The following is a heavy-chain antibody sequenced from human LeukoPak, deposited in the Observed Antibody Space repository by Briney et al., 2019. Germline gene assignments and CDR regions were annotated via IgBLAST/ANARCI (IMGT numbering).Heavy chain of an antibody. D-gene: IGHD3-9*01. CDR3: ARDGPGSYYDILTGSGFDY. CDR2: INPNSGGT. CDR1: GYTFTGYY. V-gene: IGHV1-2*02. J-gene: IGHJ4*02. Sequence: ASVKVSCKASGYTFTGYYMHWVRQAPGQGLEWMGWINPNSGGTNYAQKFQGRVTMTRDTSISTAYMELSRLRSDDTAVYYCARDGPGSYYDILTGSGFDYWGQGTLVTVSS.